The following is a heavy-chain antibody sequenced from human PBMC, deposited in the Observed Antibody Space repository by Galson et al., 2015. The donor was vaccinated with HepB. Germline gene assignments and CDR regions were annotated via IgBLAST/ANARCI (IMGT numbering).Heavy chain of an antibody. V-gene: IGHV1-69*04. CDR2: IIPILGIA. CDR1: GGTFSSYA. J-gene: IGHJ5*02. Sequence: SVKVSCKASGGTFSSYAISWVRQAPGQGLEWMGRIIPILGIANYAQKFQGRVTITADKSTSTAYMELSSLRSEDTAVYYCARGGDSHSWFDPWGQGTLVTVSS. D-gene: IGHD3-22*01. CDR3: ARGGDSHSWFDP.